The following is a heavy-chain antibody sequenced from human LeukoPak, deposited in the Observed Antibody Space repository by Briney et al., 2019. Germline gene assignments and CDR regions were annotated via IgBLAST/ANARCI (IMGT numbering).Heavy chain of an antibody. Sequence: EASVKVSCKASGYTFIGHYMHWVRQAPGQGLEWMGWINSNSGGTKYAQKFQGSVIMTRDTSISTAYMELSRLKSDDTAVYYCARGRIHSWSDACDIWGQGTTVSVSS. V-gene: IGHV1-2*02. CDR3: ARGRIHSWSDACDI. J-gene: IGHJ3*02. D-gene: IGHD5-18*01. CDR2: INSNSGGT. CDR1: GYTFIGHY.